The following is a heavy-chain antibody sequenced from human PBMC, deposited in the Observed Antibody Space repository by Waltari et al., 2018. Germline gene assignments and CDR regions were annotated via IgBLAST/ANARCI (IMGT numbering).Heavy chain of an antibody. CDR3: TRDQDIVATIFGY. V-gene: IGHV3-49*03. D-gene: IGHD5-12*01. CDR1: GFTFGDYA. J-gene: IGHJ4*02. CDR2: IRSKAYGGTT. Sequence: EVQLVESGGGLVQPGRSLRLSCTASGFTFGDYAMSWFRQAPGKGLEGVGFIRSKAYGGTTEYAASVKGRFTISRDDSKSIAYLQMNSLKTEDTAVYYCTRDQDIVATIFGYWGQGTLVTVSS.